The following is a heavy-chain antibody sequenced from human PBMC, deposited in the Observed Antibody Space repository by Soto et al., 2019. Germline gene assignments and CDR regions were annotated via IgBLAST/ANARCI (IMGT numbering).Heavy chain of an antibody. CDR2: VFYNGTT. V-gene: IGHV4-39*01. Sequence: SETLSLTCTVSGGAINTNNYYWGWVRQPPGKGLEWIGSVFYNGTTYYSPSLKSRVTISLAPSRTQFSLKLESVTAADTAVYFCARLVVVSPVANAWGQGTLVTVSS. CDR3: ARLVVVSPVANA. J-gene: IGHJ5*02. CDR1: GGAINTNNYY. D-gene: IGHD2-15*01.